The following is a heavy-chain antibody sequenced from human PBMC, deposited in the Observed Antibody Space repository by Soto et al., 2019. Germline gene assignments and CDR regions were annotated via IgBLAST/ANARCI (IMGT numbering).Heavy chain of an antibody. D-gene: IGHD6-13*01. CDR1: GFIVSNTY. CDR3: ARGTSSIWSPVSQHYYYYYMDV. Sequence: GGSLRLSCAASGFIVSNTYMSWVRQAPGKGLEWVSFIYSGGSTFYAGSVKGRFTVSRDSSTNMLYLQMSSLTAGDTAVYYCARGTSSIWSPVSQHYYYYYMDVWGKGTRVTVSS. CDR2: IYSGGST. V-gene: IGHV3-66*01. J-gene: IGHJ6*03.